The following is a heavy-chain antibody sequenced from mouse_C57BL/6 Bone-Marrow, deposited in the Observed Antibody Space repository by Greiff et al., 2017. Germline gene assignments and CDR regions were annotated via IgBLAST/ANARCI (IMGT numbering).Heavy chain of an antibody. CDR1: GFNIKDYY. CDR2: IDPEDGET. V-gene: IGHV14-2*01. J-gene: IGHJ4*01. Sequence: VQLQQPGAELVKPGASVKLSCTASGFNIKDYYMHWVKQRTEQGLEWIGRIDPEDGETKYAPKFQGKATITADTSSNTAYLQLSSLTSEDTAVYSCAVGVCYGSNYYAMYYWGQGTSVTVSA. CDR3: AVGVCYGSNYYAMYY. D-gene: IGHD1-1*01.